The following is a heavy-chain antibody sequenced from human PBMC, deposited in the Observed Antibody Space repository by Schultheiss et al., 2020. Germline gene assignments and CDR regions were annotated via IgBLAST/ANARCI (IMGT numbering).Heavy chain of an antibody. CDR1: GGSFSGYY. Sequence: SETLSLTCAVYGGSFSGYYWSWIRQPPGKGLEWIGSIYYSGSTYYNPSLKSRVTISGDTSKNQFSLKLSSVTAADTAVYYCARSSYGDFWFDPWGQGTLVTVSS. J-gene: IGHJ5*02. CDR3: ARSSYGDFWFDP. V-gene: IGHV4-34*01. CDR2: IYYSGST. D-gene: IGHD4-17*01.